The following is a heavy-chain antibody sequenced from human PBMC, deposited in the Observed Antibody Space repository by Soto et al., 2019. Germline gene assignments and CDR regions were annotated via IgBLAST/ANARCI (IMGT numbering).Heavy chain of an antibody. J-gene: IGHJ4*02. Sequence: GGSLRLSCAASGFTFRSYAMHWVRQAPGKGLEWVAVISYDESDKYYADSLKGRFTISRDNSKNTLYLQMNSLRGEDTAVYYCARDLSVAGPDYWGQGTLVTVS. CDR2: ISYDESDK. V-gene: IGHV3-30*03. CDR1: GFTFRSYA. D-gene: IGHD6-19*01. CDR3: ARDLSVAGPDY.